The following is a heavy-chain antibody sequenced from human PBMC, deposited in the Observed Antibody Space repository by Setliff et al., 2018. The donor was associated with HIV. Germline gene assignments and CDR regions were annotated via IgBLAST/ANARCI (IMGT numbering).Heavy chain of an antibody. CDR3: ARDQPYFDY. CDR2: IYGGGAT. J-gene: IGHJ4*02. D-gene: IGHD2-21*01. CDR1: GFSVTNNY. V-gene: IGHV3-66*02. Sequence: HPGGSLRLSCVASGFSVTNNYINWVRQAPGKGLEWVSVIYGGGATSYADSVKGRFNISRDSSNNTVYLQMNSLRTEDTAMYFCARDQPYFDYWGQGALVTVSS.